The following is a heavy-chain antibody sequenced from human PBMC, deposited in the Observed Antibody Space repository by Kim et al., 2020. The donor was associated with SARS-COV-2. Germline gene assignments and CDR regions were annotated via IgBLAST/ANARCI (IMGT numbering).Heavy chain of an antibody. Sequence: GGSLRLSCATFGFTFSTYAMHWVRQAPGKGLEYVALISYDGSKTYYGDSVKGRFNISRDNSKNTLSLQMNSLRAEDTAVYYCAKDQAHYDILTGLDYWG. V-gene: IGHV3-30*18. J-gene: IGHJ4*01. CDR2: ISYDGSKT. CDR1: GFTFSTYA. CDR3: AKDQAHYDILTGLDY. D-gene: IGHD3-9*01.